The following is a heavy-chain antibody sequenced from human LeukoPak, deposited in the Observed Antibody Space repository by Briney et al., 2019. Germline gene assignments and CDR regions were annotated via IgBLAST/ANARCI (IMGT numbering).Heavy chain of an antibody. Sequence: SETLSLTCTVSGGSISSYYWSWIRQPAGKGLEWIGRIYTSGSTNYNPSLKSRVTMSVDTSKNQFSLKLSSVTAADTAVYYCARDYYYGPNYYMDVWGKGTTVTVSS. CDR1: GGSISSYY. CDR3: ARDYYYGPNYYMDV. CDR2: IYTSGST. D-gene: IGHD3-10*01. V-gene: IGHV4-4*07. J-gene: IGHJ6*03.